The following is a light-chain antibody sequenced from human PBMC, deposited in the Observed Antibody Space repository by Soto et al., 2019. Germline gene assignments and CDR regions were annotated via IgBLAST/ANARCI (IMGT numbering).Light chain of an antibody. J-gene: IGKJ2*01. CDR2: GAS. CDR3: QQSGGSPPYT. Sequence: VLTQSPGTLSLSPGERATISCRASQSISSSYLAWYQHKPGQAPRLLISGASSRASGIPHRFSGSGSGTEFTLTISRLEPEDCGVYYCQQSGGSPPYTFGQGTRLEIK. CDR1: QSISSSY. V-gene: IGKV3-20*01.